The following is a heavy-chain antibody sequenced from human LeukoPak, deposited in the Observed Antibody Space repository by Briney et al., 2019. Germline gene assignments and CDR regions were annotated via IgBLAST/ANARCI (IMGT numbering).Heavy chain of an antibody. CDR3: AKTGYCSGGSCYSTYRFPKDEFIDY. CDR2: ISYDGSNK. CDR1: GFTFSNFA. D-gene: IGHD2-15*01. Sequence: PGRSLRLSCAASGFTFSNFAIHWVRQAPGKGLEWVAVISYDGSNKYYADSVKGRFTISRDNSKNTLYLQMNSLRAEDTAVYYCAKTGYCSGGSCYSTYRFPKDEFIDYWGQGTLVTVSS. J-gene: IGHJ4*02. V-gene: IGHV3-30*18.